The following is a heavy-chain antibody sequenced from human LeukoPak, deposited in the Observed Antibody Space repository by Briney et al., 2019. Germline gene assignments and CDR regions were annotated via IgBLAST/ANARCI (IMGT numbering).Heavy chain of an antibody. V-gene: IGHV3-74*01. J-gene: IGHJ1*01. D-gene: IGHD3-22*01. CDR3: ARAPSEIGGYYPEYFRH. CDR1: GFTFSTYW. CDR2: IKSDGST. Sequence: GGSLRLSCAASGFTFSTYWMHWVRQAPGKGLVWVSRIKSDGSTNYADSVKGRFTISGDNAKNTVSLQMNSLRPEDTGVYYCARAPSEIGGYYPEYFRHWGQGTLVTVSS.